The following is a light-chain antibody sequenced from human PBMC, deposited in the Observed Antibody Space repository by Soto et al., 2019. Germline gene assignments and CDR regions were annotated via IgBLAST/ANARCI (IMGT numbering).Light chain of an antibody. CDR2: WAS. Sequence: DIVMTQSPDSLAVSLGERATINCKSSQSIFYSSNNKNALAWFQQKPGQPPKMLIYWASTRESGVPDRFSGSGSGTDFTLTISSLQAEDVAVYYCQQYLNILSVGGGTKVDIK. J-gene: IGKJ4*01. CDR1: QSIFYSSNNKNA. V-gene: IGKV4-1*01. CDR3: QQYLNILS.